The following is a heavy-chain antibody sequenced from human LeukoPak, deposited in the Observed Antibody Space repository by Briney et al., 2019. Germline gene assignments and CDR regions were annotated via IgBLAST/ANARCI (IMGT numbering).Heavy chain of an antibody. CDR3: AKGSAAVRPYYFDY. Sequence: PGGSLRLSCAASGFTVSSNYMSWVRQAPGKGLEWVSVIYSGGSTYYADSVKGRFTISRDNSKNTLYLQMSSLRAEDTAAYYCAKGSAAVRPYYFDYWGQGTLVTVSS. D-gene: IGHD3-10*01. CDR2: IYSGGST. J-gene: IGHJ4*02. V-gene: IGHV3-53*01. CDR1: GFTVSSNY.